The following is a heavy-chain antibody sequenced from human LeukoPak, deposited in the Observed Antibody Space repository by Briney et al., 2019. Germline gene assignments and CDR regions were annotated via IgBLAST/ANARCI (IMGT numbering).Heavy chain of an antibody. Sequence: SVKVSCKASGGTFSSYAISWVRQAPGQGLEWMGGIIPIFGTANYAQKFQGRVTITADESTSTAYMDMSSLRSDDTAVYYCARNLWFGESSDAFDMWGQGTMVTVSS. CDR2: IIPIFGTA. V-gene: IGHV1-69*13. D-gene: IGHD3-10*01. CDR3: ARNLWFGESSDAFDM. J-gene: IGHJ3*02. CDR1: GGTFSSYA.